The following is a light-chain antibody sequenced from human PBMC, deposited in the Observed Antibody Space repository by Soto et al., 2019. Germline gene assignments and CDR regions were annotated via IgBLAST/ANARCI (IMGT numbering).Light chain of an antibody. Sequence: QSVLTQPPSVSGASGQRVTISCSGSSSNIGAGYDVHWYQQLPGTAPKLLISDSNNRPSGVPDRFSGSKSGTSASLAITGLQAEDEADYYCQSYDSSLSGSTVFGTGTKVTAL. CDR3: QSYDSSLSGSTV. J-gene: IGLJ1*01. CDR2: DSN. V-gene: IGLV1-40*01. CDR1: SSNIGAGYD.